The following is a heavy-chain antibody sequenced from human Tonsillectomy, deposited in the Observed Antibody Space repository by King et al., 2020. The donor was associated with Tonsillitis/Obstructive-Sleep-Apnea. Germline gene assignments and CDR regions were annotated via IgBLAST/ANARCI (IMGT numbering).Heavy chain of an antibody. D-gene: IGHD2-2*01. CDR2: IYHSGYT. J-gene: IGHJ4*02. CDR1: GVSISSSNW. CDR3: ASVKGGCSRTSCYVGY. Sequence: VQLQESGPGLVKPSGTLSLTCAVSGVSISSSNWWTWVRQTPEKGLEWIGEIYHSGYTNYNPSLKSRGTISVDKSTNQFSLSLTSVTAADTAVYYCASVKGGCSRTSCYVGYWGQGTQVTVSS. V-gene: IGHV4-4*02.